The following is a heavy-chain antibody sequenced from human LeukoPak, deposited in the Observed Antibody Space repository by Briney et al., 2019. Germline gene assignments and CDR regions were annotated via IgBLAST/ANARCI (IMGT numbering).Heavy chain of an antibody. V-gene: IGHV3-23*01. J-gene: IGHJ6*03. CDR1: GFTFSSYG. D-gene: IGHD5-18*01. Sequence: GGSLRLSCAASGFTFSSYGMSWVRQAPGKGLEWVSGIIGSGGSTYYADSVKGRFTISRDNSKNTLYLQMNSLRAEDTAVYYCAKERGTAMVRSYYMDVWGKGTKVTVSS. CDR2: IIGSGGST. CDR3: AKERGTAMVRSYYMDV.